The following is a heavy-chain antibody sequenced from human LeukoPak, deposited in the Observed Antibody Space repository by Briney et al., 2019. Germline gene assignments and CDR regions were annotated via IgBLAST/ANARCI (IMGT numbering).Heavy chain of an antibody. CDR1: GYTFTSYY. D-gene: IGHD3-16*01. CDR2: INPSGGST. CDR3: ARGELLGRGRAYFDY. J-gene: IGHJ4*02. Sequence: GASVKVSCKASGYTFTSYYMHWVQQAPGQGLEWMGIINPSGGSTSYAQKFQGRVTMTRDMSTSTVYMELSSLRSEDTAVYYCARGELLGRGRAYFDYWGQGTLVTVSS. V-gene: IGHV1-46*01.